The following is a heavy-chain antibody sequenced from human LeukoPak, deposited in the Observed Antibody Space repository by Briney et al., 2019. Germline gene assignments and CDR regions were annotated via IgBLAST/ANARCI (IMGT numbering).Heavy chain of an antibody. CDR1: GYTFTGYY. J-gene: IGHJ4*02. Sequence: ASVKVSCKASGYTFTGYYTHWVRQAPGQGLEWMGWINPNSGGTNYAQKFQGRVTMTRDTSISTAYMEQSRLRSDDTAVYYCARDSVGLWVEDYYGVYFDYWGQGTLVTVSS. CDR3: ARDSVGLWVEDYYGVYFDY. V-gene: IGHV1-2*02. CDR2: INPNSGGT. D-gene: IGHD3-10*01.